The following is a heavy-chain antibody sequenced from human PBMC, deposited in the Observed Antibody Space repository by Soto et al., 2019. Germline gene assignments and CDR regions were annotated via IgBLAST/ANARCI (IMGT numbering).Heavy chain of an antibody. CDR1: GGSISSYY. J-gene: IGHJ4*02. V-gene: IGHV4-59*01. D-gene: IGHD3-22*01. CDR2: IYYSGST. Sequence: SETLSLTCTVSGGSISSYYWSWIRQPPGKGLEWIGYIYYSGSTNYNPSLKSRVTISVDTSKNQFSLKLSSVTAADTAVYYCARWGPDYYDSSGYDYWGQGTLVTVSS. CDR3: ARWGPDYYDSSGYDY.